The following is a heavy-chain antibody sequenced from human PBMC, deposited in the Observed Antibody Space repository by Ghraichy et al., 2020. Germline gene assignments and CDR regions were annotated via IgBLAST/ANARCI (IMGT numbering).Heavy chain of an antibody. V-gene: IGHV4-59*08. J-gene: IGHJ4*02. CDR2: IYYSGST. Sequence: ESLNISCTVSGGSISSYYWSWIRQPPGKGLEWIGYIYYSGSTNYNPSLKSRVTISVDTSKNQFSLKLSSVTAADTAVYYCARRGYSYGYVDYWGQGTLVTVSS. D-gene: IGHD5-18*01. CDR1: GGSISSYY. CDR3: ARRGYSYGYVDY.